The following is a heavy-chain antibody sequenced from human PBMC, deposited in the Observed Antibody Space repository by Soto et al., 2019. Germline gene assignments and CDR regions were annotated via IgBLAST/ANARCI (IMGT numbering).Heavy chain of an antibody. J-gene: IGHJ6*02. D-gene: IGHD2-15*01. CDR1: GYTFTGYY. CDR2: INPNSGGT. Sequence: ASVKVSCKASGYTFTGYYMHWVRQAPGQGLEWMGWINPNSGGTNYAQKFQGRFTISRDNAKNTLYLQMNSLRAEDTAVYYCAGSAADVWGQGTPVTVSS. CDR3: AGSAADV. V-gene: IGHV1-2*02.